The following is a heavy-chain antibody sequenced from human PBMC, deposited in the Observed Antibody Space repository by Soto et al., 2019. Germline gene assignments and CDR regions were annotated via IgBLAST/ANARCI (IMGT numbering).Heavy chain of an antibody. CDR2: ISGSGGTT. D-gene: IGHD1-1*01. CDR1: GFTFSSYA. J-gene: IGHJ4*02. CDR3: AKAPNWNHESGYFDF. V-gene: IGHV3-23*01. Sequence: GGSLRLSCAASGFTFSSYAMSWVRQAPGKGLEWVSAISGSGGTTYYADSVKGRFTFSRDNSKNMLYLQMNSLRAEDTAVYYCAKAPNWNHESGYFDFWGQGTLVTVSS.